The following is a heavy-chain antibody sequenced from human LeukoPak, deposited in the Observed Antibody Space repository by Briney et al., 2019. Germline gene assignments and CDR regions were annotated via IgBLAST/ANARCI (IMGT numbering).Heavy chain of an antibody. J-gene: IGHJ4*02. CDR2: INPNSGDT. D-gene: IGHD2-2*01. CDR3: ARDYCSSTSCLFDY. V-gene: IGHV1-2*06. CDR1: GYTFTGYH. Sequence: AASVKVSCKASGYTFTGYHMHWVRQAPGQGLEWMGRINPNSGDTNYAQKFQGRVAMTRDTSISTAFMGLTRLRSDDTAVYYCARDYCSSTSCLFDYWGQGTLVTVSS.